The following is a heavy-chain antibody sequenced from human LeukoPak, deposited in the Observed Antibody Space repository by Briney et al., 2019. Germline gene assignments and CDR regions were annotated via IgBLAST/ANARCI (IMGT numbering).Heavy chain of an antibody. Sequence: PGGSLRLSCAASGFTFSSYSMNWVRQAPGKGLEWVSSISSSSSYIYYADSVKGRFTISRDNSKNTLYLQMNSLRAEDTAVYYCARHGSGSYLPYYYYYGMDVWGQGTTVTVSS. D-gene: IGHD3-10*01. V-gene: IGHV3-21*01. CDR1: GFTFSSYS. CDR2: ISSSSSYI. CDR3: ARHGSGSYLPYYYYYGMDV. J-gene: IGHJ6*02.